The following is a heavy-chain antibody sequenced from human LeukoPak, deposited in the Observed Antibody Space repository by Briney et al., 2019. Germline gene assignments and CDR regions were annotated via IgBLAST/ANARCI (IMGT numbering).Heavy chain of an antibody. D-gene: IGHD2-2*01. CDR3: AKDIGPAPSSTSCFDY. CDR2: IKQDGSEK. J-gene: IGHJ4*02. Sequence: GGSLRLSCAASGFTFSSYWMSWVRQAPGKGLEWVANIKQDGSEKYYVDSVKGRFTISRDNAKNSLYLQMNSLRAEDMALYYCAKDIGPAPSSTSCFDYWGQGTLVTVSS. CDR1: GFTFSSYW. V-gene: IGHV3-7*03.